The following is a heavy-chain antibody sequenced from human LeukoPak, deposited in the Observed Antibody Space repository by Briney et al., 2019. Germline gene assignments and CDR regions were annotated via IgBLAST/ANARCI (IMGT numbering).Heavy chain of an antibody. D-gene: IGHD6-13*01. CDR1: GFTFSDYY. Sequence: KSGGSLRLSCAASGFTFSDYYMSWIRQAPGKGLEWVSYISSSGSTIYYADSVKGRFTISRDNAKNSLYLQMNSLRAEDTAVYYCARDPNPYSSSWYVDYWGQGTLVTVSS. J-gene: IGHJ4*02. V-gene: IGHV3-11*01. CDR2: ISSSGSTI. CDR3: ARDPNPYSSSWYVDY.